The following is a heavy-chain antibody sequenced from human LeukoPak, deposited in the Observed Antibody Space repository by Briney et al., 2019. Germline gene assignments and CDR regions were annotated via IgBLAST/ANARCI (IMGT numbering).Heavy chain of an antibody. J-gene: IGHJ4*02. CDR1: GFTFSTYA. Sequence: GGSLRLSCAASGFTFSTYAMHWVRQAPGKGPEYVSAISSNGGVTYYADSVKGRFTISRDNSKNTLYLQMGSLRPEDMAVYYCASRYSGSYYEGHFDYWGQGTLVTVAS. CDR2: ISSNGGVT. D-gene: IGHD1-26*01. V-gene: IGHV3-64*02. CDR3: ASRYSGSYYEGHFDY.